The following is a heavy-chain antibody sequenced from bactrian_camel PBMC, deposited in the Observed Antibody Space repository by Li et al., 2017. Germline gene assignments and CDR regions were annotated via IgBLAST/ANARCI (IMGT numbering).Heavy chain of an antibody. CDR3: AADFIRRWNGGICRLDSSEYAY. J-gene: IGHJ4*01. CDR1: GFTFSSYS. V-gene: IGHV3S40*01. Sequence: VQLVESGGGLVQPGGSLRLSCAASGFTFSSYSMSWVRQAPGKGLEWVSGISTGGGGTYYADSVKGRFTISRDNAKNTLYLQLNSLEPDDTAMYYCAADFIRRWNGGICRLDSSEYAYWGQGTQVTVS. D-gene: IGHD6*01. CDR2: ISTGGGGT.